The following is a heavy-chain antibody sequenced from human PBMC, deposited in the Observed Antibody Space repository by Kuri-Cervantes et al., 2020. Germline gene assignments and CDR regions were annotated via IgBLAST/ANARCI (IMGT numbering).Heavy chain of an antibody. D-gene: IGHD5-18*01. CDR1: GGSIRSSSYY. CDR2: IYYSGST. Sequence: SETLSLPCTVSGGSIRSSSYYWGWICQPPGKGLEWIGSIYYSGSTYYNPSLKSRVTISVDTSKNQFSLKLSSVTAADTAVYYCARSGGIQLWSSGLDYWGQGTLVTVSS. CDR3: ARSGGIQLWSSGLDY. V-gene: IGHV4-39*01. J-gene: IGHJ4*02.